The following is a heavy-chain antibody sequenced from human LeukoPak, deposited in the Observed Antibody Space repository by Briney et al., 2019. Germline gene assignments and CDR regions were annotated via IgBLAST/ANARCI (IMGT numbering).Heavy chain of an antibody. CDR1: GYTFTGYY. J-gene: IGHJ5*02. D-gene: IGHD6-13*01. V-gene: IGHV1-2*06. CDR2: INPNSGGT. CDR3: ARDGQQLVFSGDWFDP. Sequence: ASVKVSCKASGYTFTGYYMHWLRQAPGQGLEWMGRINPNSGGTNYAQKFQGRVTMTRDTSISTAYMEMSRLRSDDTAVYYCARDGQQLVFSGDWFDPWGQGTLVTVSS.